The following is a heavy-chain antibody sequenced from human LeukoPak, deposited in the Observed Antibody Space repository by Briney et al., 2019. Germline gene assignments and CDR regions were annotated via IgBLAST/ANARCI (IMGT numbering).Heavy chain of an antibody. CDR2: IYYSGST. Sequence: SETLSLTCTVSGGSISSYYWSWIRQPPGKGLEWIGYIYYSGSTNYNPFLKSRVTISVDTSKNQFSLKLSSVTAADTAVYYCARDRGSGPVLYYFDYWGQGTLVTVSS. D-gene: IGHD6-19*01. CDR1: GGSISSYY. V-gene: IGHV4-59*01. CDR3: ARDRGSGPVLYYFDY. J-gene: IGHJ4*02.